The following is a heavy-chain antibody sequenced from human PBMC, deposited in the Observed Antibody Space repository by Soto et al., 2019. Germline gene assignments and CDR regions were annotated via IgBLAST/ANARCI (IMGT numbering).Heavy chain of an antibody. Sequence: PSETLSLPRTVRCGSISSGGYYWSWIRPHPGKGPEWIGYIYYSGSTYYNPSLKSRVTISVDTSKNQFSLKLSSVTAADTAVYYCARGERPDIAARRGDVWFEPWGQGTLVTVSS. J-gene: IGHJ5*02. CDR3: ARGERPDIAARRGDVWFEP. CDR2: IYYSGST. CDR1: CGSISSGGYY. D-gene: IGHD6-6*01. V-gene: IGHV4-31*03.